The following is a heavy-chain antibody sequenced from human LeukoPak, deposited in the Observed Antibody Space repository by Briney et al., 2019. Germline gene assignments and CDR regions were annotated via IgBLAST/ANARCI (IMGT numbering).Heavy chain of an antibody. V-gene: IGHV4-34*01. Sequence: SETLSLTCAVYGGSFSDYYWSWIRQPPAKGLEWIGEINHSGSTNYNPSLKSRVTISVDTSKNQFSLKLSSVTAADTAAYYCARTPSGSWAWFDPWGQGTLVTVSS. CDR3: ARTPSGSWAWFDP. J-gene: IGHJ5*02. D-gene: IGHD2-15*01. CDR2: INHSGST. CDR1: GGSFSDYY.